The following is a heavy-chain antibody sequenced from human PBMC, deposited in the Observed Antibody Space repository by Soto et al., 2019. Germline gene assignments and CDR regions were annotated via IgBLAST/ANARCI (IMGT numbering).Heavy chain of an antibody. CDR3: AAGIAAAEVGNWFDP. CDR1: GFTFSSYG. D-gene: IGHD6-13*01. Sequence: ESGGGVVQPGRSLRLSCAASGFTFSSYGMHWVRQAPGKGLEWVAVIWYDGSNKYYADSVKGRFTISRDNSKNTLYLQMNSLRAEDTAVYYCAAGIAAAEVGNWFDPWGQGTLVTVSS. J-gene: IGHJ5*02. CDR2: IWYDGSNK. V-gene: IGHV3-33*01.